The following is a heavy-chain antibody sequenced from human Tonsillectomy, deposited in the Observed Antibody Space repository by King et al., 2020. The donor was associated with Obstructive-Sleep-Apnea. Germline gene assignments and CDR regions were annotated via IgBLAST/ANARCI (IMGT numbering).Heavy chain of an antibody. V-gene: IGHV3-15*01. Sequence: VQLVESGGGLVTPGGSLRLSCAASVFTFSNAWMSWVRQAPGEGREWVGRIKSKTDGGITDYAAPVKGRCTISRDDSKNTLYLQMNSLKTEDTAVYYCTTDSPFDFWSGYPDYWGQGTLVTVSS. CDR2: IKSKTDGGIT. CDR1: VFTFSNAW. D-gene: IGHD3-3*01. CDR3: TTDSPFDFWSGYPDY. J-gene: IGHJ4*02.